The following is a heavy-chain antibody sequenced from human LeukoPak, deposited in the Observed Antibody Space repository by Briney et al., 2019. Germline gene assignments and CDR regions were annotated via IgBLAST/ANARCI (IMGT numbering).Heavy chain of an antibody. D-gene: IGHD3-10*01. J-gene: IGHJ5*02. V-gene: IGHV3-21*01. CDR1: GFTFSSYS. CDR2: ISSSSSYI. CDR3: AREADYYGSRIEYWFDP. Sequence: GGSLRLSCAASGFTFSSYSMNWVRQAPGKGLEWVSSISSSSSYIYYADSVKGRFTISRDNAKNSLYLQMNSLRAEDTAVYYCAREADYYGSRIEYWFDPWGQGTLVTVSS.